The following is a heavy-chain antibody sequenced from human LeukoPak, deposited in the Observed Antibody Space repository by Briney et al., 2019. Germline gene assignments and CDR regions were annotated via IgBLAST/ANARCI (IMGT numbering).Heavy chain of an antibody. D-gene: IGHD6-13*01. J-gene: IGHJ4*02. V-gene: IGHV3-7*03. Sequence: GGSLRLSCAASGFPFSGYSMTWVRQAPGKGLEWVANIKPDGTTKFYVDSVKGRFTISRDNALNSLYLQMNSLRAEDTAIYYCARSIPYGTTWYGRSDYWGQGTLVTVSS. CDR3: ARSIPYGTTWYGRSDY. CDR1: GFPFSGYS. CDR2: IKPDGTTK.